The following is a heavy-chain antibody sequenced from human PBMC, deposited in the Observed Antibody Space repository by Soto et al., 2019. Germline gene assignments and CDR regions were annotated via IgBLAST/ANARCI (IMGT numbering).Heavy chain of an antibody. J-gene: IGHJ4*02. Sequence: TLSLTCAISGDSVSSNSAAWNWIRQSPSRGLEWLGRTYYRSKWYNDYAVSVKSRITINPDTSKNQFSLQLNSVTPEDTAVYYCARDFTIAIFGVVTGYYFDYWGQGTLVTVSS. CDR1: GDSVSSNSAA. CDR3: ARDFTIAIFGVVTGYYFDY. V-gene: IGHV6-1*01. D-gene: IGHD3-3*01. CDR2: TYYRSKWYN.